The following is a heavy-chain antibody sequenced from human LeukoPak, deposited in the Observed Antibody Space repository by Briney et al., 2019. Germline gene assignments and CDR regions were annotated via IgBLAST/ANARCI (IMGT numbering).Heavy chain of an antibody. J-gene: IGHJ5*02. CDR1: GGSISSYY. V-gene: IGHV4-59*01. D-gene: IGHD3-3*01. CDR2: IYYSGST. CDR3: ARGYDFWSGYPFDP. Sequence: SETLSLTCTVPGGSISSYYWSWIRQPPGKGLEWIGYIYYSGSTNYNPSLKSRVTISVDTSKNQFSLKLSSVTAADTAVYYCARGYDFWSGYPFDPWGQGTLVTVSS.